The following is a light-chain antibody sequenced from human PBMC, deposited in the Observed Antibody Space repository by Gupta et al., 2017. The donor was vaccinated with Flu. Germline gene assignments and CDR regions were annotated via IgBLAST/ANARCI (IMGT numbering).Light chain of an antibody. CDR3: QQRTNGPPGVT. V-gene: IGKV3-11*01. Sequence: DIVLTQSPPTLSLSPGDSATLSCRASPSISSYIAWVKQKPGQAPRLVVYDAANRAPGVPARFSGSGSETEFTLTISRRGPEDVAVYYCQQRTNGPPGVTFGQGTRLEIK. CDR2: DAA. J-gene: IGKJ5*01. CDR1: PSISSY.